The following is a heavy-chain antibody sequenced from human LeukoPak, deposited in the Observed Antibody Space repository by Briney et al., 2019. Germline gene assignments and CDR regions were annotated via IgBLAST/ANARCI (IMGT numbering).Heavy chain of an antibody. V-gene: IGHV3-30-3*01. D-gene: IGHD2-2*01. CDR3: ARDPGYCSSTSCHSYYYGMDV. CDR1: GFTFSSYA. J-gene: IGHJ6*02. Sequence: GGSLRLSCAASGFTFSSYAMHWVRQAPGKGLEWVAVISYDGSNKYYADSVKGRFTISRGNSKNTLYLQMNSLRAEDTAVYYCARDPGYCSSTSCHSYYYGMDVWGQGTTVTVSS. CDR2: ISYDGSNK.